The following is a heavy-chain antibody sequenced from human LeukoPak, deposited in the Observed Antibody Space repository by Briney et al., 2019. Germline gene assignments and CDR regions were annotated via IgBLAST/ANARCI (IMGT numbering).Heavy chain of an antibody. CDR1: GFTFSTYS. CDR3: AKDVVPDSGWDLHY. D-gene: IGHD6-19*01. Sequence: GGSLRLSCAASGFTFSTYSMTWVRQGPGKGLEWVSSIYPSGDSTFYADSVKGRFTISRDNSKNTLYLQMSSLRTEDTAIYYCAKDVVPDSGWDLHYWGQGTLVTVSS. CDR2: IYPSGDST. J-gene: IGHJ4*02. V-gene: IGHV3-23*01.